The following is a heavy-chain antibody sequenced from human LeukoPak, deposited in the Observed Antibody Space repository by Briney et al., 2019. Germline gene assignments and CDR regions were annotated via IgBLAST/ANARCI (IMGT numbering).Heavy chain of an antibody. V-gene: IGHV4-59*12. CDR2: IYYSGST. CDR3: ARSLERKSYYYDSSGPRYFDY. D-gene: IGHD3-22*01. CDR1: GGSISSYY. J-gene: IGHJ4*02. Sequence: SETLSLTCTVSGGSISSYYWSWIRQPPGKGLEWIGYIYYSGSTSYNPSLKSRVTISVDTSKNQFSLKLSSVTAADTAVYYCARSLERKSYYYDSSGPRYFDYWGQGTLVTVSS.